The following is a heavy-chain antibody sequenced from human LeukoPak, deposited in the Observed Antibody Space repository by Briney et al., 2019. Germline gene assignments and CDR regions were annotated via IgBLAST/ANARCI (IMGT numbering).Heavy chain of an antibody. Sequence: SETLSLTCTVSGGSISSSSYYWGRIRQPPGKGLEWIGSIYYSGSTYYNPSLKSRVTISVDTSKNQFSLKLSSVTAADTAVYYCARLCIAAESKNCDYWGQGTLVTVSS. D-gene: IGHD6-13*01. V-gene: IGHV4-39*07. CDR1: GGSISSSSYY. CDR3: ARLCIAAESKNCDY. CDR2: IYYSGST. J-gene: IGHJ4*02.